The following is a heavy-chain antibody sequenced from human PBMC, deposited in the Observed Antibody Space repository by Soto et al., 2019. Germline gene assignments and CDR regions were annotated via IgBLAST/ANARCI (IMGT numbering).Heavy chain of an antibody. J-gene: IGHJ6*02. CDR3: ARGLESYCSGGSCYGYYYYYYGMDV. D-gene: IGHD2-15*01. Sequence: PGGSLRLSCAASGYTFSSYAMHWVRQAPGKGLEWVAVISYDGGNKYYADSVKGRFTISRDNSKNTLYLQMNSLRAEDTAVYYCARGLESYCSGGSCYGYYYYYYGMDVWGQGTTVTVSS. CDR1: GYTFSSYA. V-gene: IGHV3-30-3*01. CDR2: ISYDGGNK.